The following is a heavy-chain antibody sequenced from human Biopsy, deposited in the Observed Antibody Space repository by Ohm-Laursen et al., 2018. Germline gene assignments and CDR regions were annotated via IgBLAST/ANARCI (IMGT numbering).Heavy chain of an antibody. CDR3: ARVRGGFLEWFDY. V-gene: IGHV4-34*01. Sequence: SETLSLTCAVYGESFNGYYWSWIRQTPGKGLEWIGEINHSGRTNYNPSLKSRVTISVDTSKRQFYLELSSVTAADTAIYYCARVRGGFLEWFDYWGQGTLITVSS. J-gene: IGHJ5*01. D-gene: IGHD3-3*01. CDR2: INHSGRT. CDR1: GESFNGYY.